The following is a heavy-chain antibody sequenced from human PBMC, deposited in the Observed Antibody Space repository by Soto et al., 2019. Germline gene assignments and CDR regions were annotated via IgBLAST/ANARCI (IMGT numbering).Heavy chain of an antibody. CDR3: ARDRFEVVTAYYYYYGMDV. J-gene: IGHJ6*02. V-gene: IGHV3-30-3*01. CDR1: GFTFSSYA. Sequence: QVQLVESGGGVVQPGRSLGLSCAASGFTFSSYAMHWVRQAPGKGLEWVAVISYDGSNKYYADSVKGRFTISRDNSKNTLYLQMNSLRAEDTAVYYCARDRFEVVTAYYYYYGMDVWGQGTTVTVSS. D-gene: IGHD2-21*02. CDR2: ISYDGSNK.